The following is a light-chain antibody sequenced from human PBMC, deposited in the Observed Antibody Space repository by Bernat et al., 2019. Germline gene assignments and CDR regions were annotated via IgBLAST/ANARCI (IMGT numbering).Light chain of an antibody. CDR1: SSDVGGYNY. J-gene: IGLJ2*01. Sequence: QSALTQPPSASGSPGQSVTISCTGTSSDVGGYNYVSWYQQHPGKAPKLMIYEVSKRPSGVPDRFSGSKSGNTASLTVSGLQAEDEADYYCSSYAGSNEVVFGEGTKLTVL. CDR2: EVS. V-gene: IGLV2-8*01. CDR3: SSYAGSNEVV.